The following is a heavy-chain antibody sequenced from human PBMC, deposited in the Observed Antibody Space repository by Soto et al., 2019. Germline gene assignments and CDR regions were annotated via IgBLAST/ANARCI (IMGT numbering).Heavy chain of an antibody. D-gene: IGHD5-18*01. V-gene: IGHV3-49*04. CDR3: TRIPRGVDYFYYGLDV. CDR2: IRSKTYGGTT. CDR1: GFTFGDYG. J-gene: IGHJ6*02. Sequence: GGSLRLSCTASGFTFGDYGLSWVRQAPGKGLEWVGLIRSKTYGGTTEYAASVEGSFTISRDDSKSIAYLQINSLKTEDTAIYYCTRIPRGVDYFYYGLDVWGQGTTVTVS.